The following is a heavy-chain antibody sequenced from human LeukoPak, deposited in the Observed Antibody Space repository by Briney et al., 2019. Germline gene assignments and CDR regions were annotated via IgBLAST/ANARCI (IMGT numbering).Heavy chain of an antibody. D-gene: IGHD5-12*01. J-gene: IGHJ4*02. CDR2: IIPILDIA. Sequence: ASVKVSCKASGGTFSSYAISWVRQAPGQGLEWMGRIIPILDIANYAQKFQGRVTITADKSTSTAYMELSSLRSEDTAVYYCASGAPTTAGYYFDYWGQGTLVTVSS. V-gene: IGHV1-69*04. CDR1: GGTFSSYA. CDR3: ASGAPTTAGYYFDY.